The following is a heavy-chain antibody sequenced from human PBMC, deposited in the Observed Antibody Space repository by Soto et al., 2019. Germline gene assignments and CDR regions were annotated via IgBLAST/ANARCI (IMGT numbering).Heavy chain of an antibody. J-gene: IGHJ4*02. V-gene: IGHV3-30*18. D-gene: IGHD1-20*01. CDR2: ISYDGSNK. Sequence: QVQLVESGGGVVQPGRSLRLSCAASGFTFSSYGMHWVRQAPGKGLEWVAVISYDGSNKYYADSVKGRFTISRDNSKNTLYLQMNSLRAEDTAVYYCANEGGSITGTTGFDYWGQGTLVTVSS. CDR3: ANEGGSITGTTGFDY. CDR1: GFTFSSYG.